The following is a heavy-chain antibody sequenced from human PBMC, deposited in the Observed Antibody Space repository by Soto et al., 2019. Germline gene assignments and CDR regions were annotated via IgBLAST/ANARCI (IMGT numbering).Heavy chain of an antibody. CDR2: ISGGGDTT. CDR3: ATGRGGSGSLTPRVDF. CDR1: GFTFNNYA. V-gene: IGHV3-23*01. J-gene: IGHJ4*02. D-gene: IGHD3-10*01. Sequence: EVQLLESGGGLVQPGGSLRLSCAASGFTFNNYAMTWVRQAPGKGLEWVSAISGGGDTTSYADSVKGRFTVSRDGSKNTLYLQMSSLRAEDTALYYCATGRGGSGSLTPRVDFWGQGTLVNVSS.